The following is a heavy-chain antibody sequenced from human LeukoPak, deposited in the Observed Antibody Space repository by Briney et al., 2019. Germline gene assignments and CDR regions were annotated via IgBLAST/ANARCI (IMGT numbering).Heavy chain of an antibody. CDR2: ISGSGGTT. D-gene: IGHD3-22*01. CDR3: AKRGVVIRVILVGFHKEAYYFDS. CDR1: GITLSNSG. Sequence: LAGGSLRLSCAVSGITLSNSGMSWVRQDPGKGLEWVAGISGSGGTTNYADSVKGRFTISRDNPKNTLYLQMNSLRAEDTAVYFCAKRGVVIRVILVGFHKEAYYFDSWGQGALVTVSS. V-gene: IGHV3-23*01. J-gene: IGHJ4*02.